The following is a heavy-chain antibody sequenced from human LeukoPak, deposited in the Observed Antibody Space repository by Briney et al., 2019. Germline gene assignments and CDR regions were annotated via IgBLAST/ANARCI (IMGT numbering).Heavy chain of an antibody. CDR3: AKDTNRYGSGSYDY. J-gene: IGHJ4*02. CDR2: IYSGDST. Sequence: QAGGSLRLSCAASGFTVSSNHMSWVRQAPGKGLEWVSLIYSGDSTYYADSVKGRFIISRDNSKNTLYLQMNSLRAEDTAVYYCAKDTNRYGSGSYDYWGQGTLVTVSS. D-gene: IGHD3-10*01. CDR1: GFTVSSNH. V-gene: IGHV3-53*01.